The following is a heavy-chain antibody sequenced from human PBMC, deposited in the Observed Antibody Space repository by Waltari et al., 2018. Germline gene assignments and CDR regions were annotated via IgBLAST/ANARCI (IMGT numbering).Heavy chain of an antibody. J-gene: IGHJ6*02. Sequence: QVQLVQSGAEVKKPGSSVKVSCKASGGTFSSYAISWVRQAPGHGLEWMGGIIPIFGTANYAQKFQGRVTITADESTSTAYMELSSLRSEDTAVYYCARLPLSIADHYYYYGMDVWGQGTTVTVSS. CDR3: ARLPLSIADHYYYYGMDV. CDR1: GGTFSSYA. D-gene: IGHD6-6*01. CDR2: IIPIFGTA. V-gene: IGHV1-69*12.